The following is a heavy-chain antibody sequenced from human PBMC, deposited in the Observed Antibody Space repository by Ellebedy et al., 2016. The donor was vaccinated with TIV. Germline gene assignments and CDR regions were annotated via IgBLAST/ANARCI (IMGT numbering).Heavy chain of an antibody. CDR3: ARKVPAPTTVPPNWYFDL. V-gene: IGHV3-21*01. D-gene: IGHD4-17*01. CDR1: GFTFSSYT. Sequence: PGGSLRLSCAASGFTFSSYTLNWVRQAPGKGLEWVSSISTSSSYIYYADSVKGRFTISRDNAKNSLFLQMISLRAEDTAVYYCARKVPAPTTVPPNWYFDLWGRGTLVIVSS. CDR2: ISTSSSYI. J-gene: IGHJ2*01.